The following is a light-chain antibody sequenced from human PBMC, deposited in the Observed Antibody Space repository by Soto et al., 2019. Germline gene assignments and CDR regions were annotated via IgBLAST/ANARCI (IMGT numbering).Light chain of an antibody. Sequence: EVVLTQSPDILSLSPGERATLSCRTSHSVDIYVAWYQQKPGQAPRLLIYDASNRVTGIPTRFSGSGSGTDFTLTIISLEPEDFAVYYCQQRKHWPPLTFGGGTKVEIK. V-gene: IGKV3-11*01. CDR3: QQRKHWPPLT. CDR2: DAS. CDR1: HSVDIY. J-gene: IGKJ4*01.